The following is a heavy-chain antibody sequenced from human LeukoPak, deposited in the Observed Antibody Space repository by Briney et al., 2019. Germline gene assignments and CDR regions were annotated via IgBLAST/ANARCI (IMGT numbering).Heavy chain of an antibody. J-gene: IGHJ4*02. Sequence: PSETLSLTCAVYGGSFSGYYWSWIRQPPGKGLEWIGEINHSGSTNYNPSLKSRVTISVDTSKNQFSLKLSSVTAADTAVYYCARMGGDSSGYYYLDYWGQGTLVTVSS. V-gene: IGHV4-34*01. D-gene: IGHD3-22*01. CDR2: INHSGST. CDR1: GGSFSGYY. CDR3: ARMGGDSSGYYYLDY.